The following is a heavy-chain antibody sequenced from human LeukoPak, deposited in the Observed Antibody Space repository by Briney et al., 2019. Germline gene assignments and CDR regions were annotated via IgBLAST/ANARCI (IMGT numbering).Heavy chain of an antibody. CDR1: GGSISSYY. V-gene: IGHV4-4*07. J-gene: IGHJ4*02. Sequence: KPSETLSLTCTVSGGSISSYYWSWIRQPAGKGLEWIGRIYTSGSTNYNPSLKSRVTMSVDTSKNQFSLKLSSVTAADTAVYYCARGVVVAATREYYFDYWGQGTLVTVSS. D-gene: IGHD2-15*01. CDR3: ARGVVVAATREYYFDY. CDR2: IYTSGST.